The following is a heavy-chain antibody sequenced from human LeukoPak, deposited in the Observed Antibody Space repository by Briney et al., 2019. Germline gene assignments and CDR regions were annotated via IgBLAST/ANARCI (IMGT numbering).Heavy chain of an antibody. D-gene: IGHD3-10*02. CDR1: GFTFSSRDW. V-gene: IGHV3-7*01. J-gene: IGHJ6*04. CDR3: AELGITMIGGV. Sequence: GGSLRLSCVASGFTFSSRDWMTWVRQAPGKGLEWVANIKKEGSEKNYVDSVKGRFTISRDNAKNSVDLQMNSLRVEDTAVYYCAELGITMIGGVWGKGTTVTISS. CDR2: IKKEGSEK.